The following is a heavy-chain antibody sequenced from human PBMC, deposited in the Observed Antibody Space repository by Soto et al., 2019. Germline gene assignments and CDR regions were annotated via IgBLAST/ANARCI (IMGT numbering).Heavy chain of an antibody. CDR3: ARDQGYYDSSGYYYVGLGVDAFDI. CDR2: IIPIFGTA. Sequence: ASVKVSCKASGGTFSSYAISWVLQAPGQGLEWMGGIIPIFGTANYAQKFQGRVTITADKSTSTAYMELSSLRSEDTAMYYCARDQGYYDSSGYYYVGLGVDAFDIWXQGTMVTVSS. J-gene: IGHJ3*02. D-gene: IGHD3-22*01. V-gene: IGHV1-69*06. CDR1: GGTFSSYA.